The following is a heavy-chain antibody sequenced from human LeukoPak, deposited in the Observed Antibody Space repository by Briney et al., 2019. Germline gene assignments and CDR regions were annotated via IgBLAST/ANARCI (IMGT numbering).Heavy chain of an antibody. CDR1: GFTFSSYD. CDR2: ISSDGTNK. J-gene: IGHJ6*04. CDR3: AELGITMIGGV. V-gene: IGHV3-30*04. D-gene: IGHD3-10*02. Sequence: GGSLRLSCAASGFTFSSYDMHWVRQAPGKGLEWVAVISSDGTNKYYADSVKGRFTISRDNSKNSLYLQMNSLRAEDTAVYYCAELGITMIGGVWGKGTTVTISS.